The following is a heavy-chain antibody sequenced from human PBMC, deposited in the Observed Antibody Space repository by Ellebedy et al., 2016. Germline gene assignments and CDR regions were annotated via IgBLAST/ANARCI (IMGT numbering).Heavy chain of an antibody. Sequence: GESLKISXAASGFTFSSFGMNWVRQAPGKGLEWVSYIDFSGSTIYYADSLKGRFTISRDNAKNLLYVQMSGLRDEDTAVYYCARANLNVPIYYFDHWGRGTLVTVAA. J-gene: IGHJ4*02. CDR2: IDFSGSTI. CDR1: GFTFSSFG. CDR3: ARANLNVPIYYFDH. V-gene: IGHV3-48*02. D-gene: IGHD3-3*01.